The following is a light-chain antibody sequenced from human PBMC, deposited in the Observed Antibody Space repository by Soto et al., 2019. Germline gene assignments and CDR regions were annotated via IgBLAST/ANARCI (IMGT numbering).Light chain of an antibody. J-gene: IGKJ2*02. CDR2: DAS. V-gene: IGKV1-5*01. Sequence: DIQMTQSPSTLSASVGDRVTITSRASQSISSWLAWYQQKPWKAPKLLIYDASSLESGVPSRFSRSGSGTEFSLSLSSLQPDDLATYYSQQWGTLGQGTKLEIK. CDR3: QQWGT. CDR1: QSISSW.